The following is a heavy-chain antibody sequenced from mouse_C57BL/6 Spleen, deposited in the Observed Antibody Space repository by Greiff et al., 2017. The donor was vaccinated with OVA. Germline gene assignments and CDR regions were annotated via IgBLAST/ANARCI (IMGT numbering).Heavy chain of an antibody. D-gene: IGHD1-1*01. J-gene: IGHJ2*01. CDR2: IYPGNSDT. Sequence: EVQLQESGTVLARPGASVKMSCKTSGYTFTSYWMHWVKQRPGQGLEWIGAIYPGNSDTSYNQKFKGKAKLTAVTSASTAYMELSSLTNEDSAVYYCTKTGLLAVVAGFDYWGQGTTLTVSS. CDR3: TKTGLLAVVAGFDY. CDR1: GYTFTSYW. V-gene: IGHV1-5*01.